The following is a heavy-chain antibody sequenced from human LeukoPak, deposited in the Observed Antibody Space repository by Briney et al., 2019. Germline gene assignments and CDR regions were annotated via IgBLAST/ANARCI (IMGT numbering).Heavy chain of an antibody. CDR2: ISGSGGST. J-gene: IGHJ4*02. D-gene: IGHD3-22*01. CDR1: GFTFSNYA. Sequence: GGSLRLSCAASGFTFSNYAMSWVRQAPGKGLEWVSAISGSGGSTYYADSVKGRFAISRDNSKNTLYLQMNSLRAEDTAVYYCARNYYHDSSSYSPLDYWGQGTLVTVSS. CDR3: ARNYYHDSSSYSPLDY. V-gene: IGHV3-23*01.